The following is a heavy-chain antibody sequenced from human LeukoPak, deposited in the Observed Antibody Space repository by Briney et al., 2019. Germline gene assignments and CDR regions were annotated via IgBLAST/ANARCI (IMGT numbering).Heavy chain of an antibody. V-gene: IGHV3-7*01. CDR3: ASEDNTGSSAY. D-gene: IGHD3-22*01. CDR1: GFTFSNFW. CDR2: IKQDGSEK. Sequence: PGGSLRLSCAASGFTFSNFWMRWVRLAPGKGPEWVANIKQDGSEKYYVDSVKGRFTISRDNAKNSLYLQMSSLRGDDTALYYCASEDNTGSSAYWGQGTLVTVSS. J-gene: IGHJ4*02.